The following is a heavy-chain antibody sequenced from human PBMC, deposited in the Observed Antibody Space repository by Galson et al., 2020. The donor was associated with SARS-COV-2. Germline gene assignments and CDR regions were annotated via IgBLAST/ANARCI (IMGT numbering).Heavy chain of an antibody. Sequence: GGSLRLSCAASGFTFSSYEMNWVRQAPGKGLEWVSYISSSGSTIYYADSVKGRFTISRDNAKNSLYLQMNSLRAEDTAVYYCARAGAPVVVNHDWYFDLWGRGTLVTVSS. V-gene: IGHV3-48*03. CDR1: GFTFSSYE. J-gene: IGHJ2*01. CDR2: ISSSGSTI. D-gene: IGHD3-22*01. CDR3: ARAGAPVVVNHDWYFDL.